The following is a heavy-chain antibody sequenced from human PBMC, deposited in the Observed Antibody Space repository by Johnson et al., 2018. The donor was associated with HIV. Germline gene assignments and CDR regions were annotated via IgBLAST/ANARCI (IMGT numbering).Heavy chain of an antibody. CDR1: GFTFSSYG. J-gene: IGHJ3*01. CDR3: ARGGLGDYVVAFDV. CDR2: IRYDGSNK. Sequence: QVQLVESGGGVVQPGGSLRLSCAASGFTFSSYGMHWVRQAPGKGLEWVAFIRYDGSNKYYADSVKGRFTISRDNSKNTLYLQMNSLRAEDTAVYYCARGGLGDYVVAFDVWDQGTMVTVSS. D-gene: IGHD4-17*01. V-gene: IGHV3-30*02.